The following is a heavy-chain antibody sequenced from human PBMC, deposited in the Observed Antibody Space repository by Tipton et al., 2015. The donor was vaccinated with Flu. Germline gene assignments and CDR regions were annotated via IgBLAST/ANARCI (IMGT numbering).Heavy chain of an antibody. D-gene: IGHD4-11*01. J-gene: IGHJ3*01. CDR2: IYYRGTT. Sequence: TLSLTCTVSGGPISSPGFYWGWIRQPPGKGLEWIGYIYYRGTTRYNPSLKSRVTMSVDTSKNQFSLRLTSVTAADTALYYCARSDYSDGFDFWGQGTKVIVSS. CDR1: GGPISSPGFY. CDR3: ARSDYSDGFDF. V-gene: IGHV4-61*08.